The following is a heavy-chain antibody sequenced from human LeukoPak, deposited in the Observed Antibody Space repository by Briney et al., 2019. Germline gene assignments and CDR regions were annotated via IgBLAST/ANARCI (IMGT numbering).Heavy chain of an antibody. CDR3: AREGYSYGYDAFDI. J-gene: IGHJ3*02. D-gene: IGHD5-18*01. CDR1: GYTFTGYY. CDR2: INPNSGGT. Sequence: ASVTVSCTASGYTFTGYYMHWVRQAPGQGLEWMGWINPNSGGTNYAQKFQGWVTMTRDTSISTAYMELSRLRSDDTAVYYCAREGYSYGYDAFDIWGQGTMVTVSS. V-gene: IGHV1-2*04.